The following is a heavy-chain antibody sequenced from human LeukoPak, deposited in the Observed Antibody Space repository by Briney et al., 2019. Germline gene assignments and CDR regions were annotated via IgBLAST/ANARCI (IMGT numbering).Heavy chain of an antibody. D-gene: IGHD3-10*01. Sequence: ASVKVSCKASGYTFTSDGISWVRQAPGQGLEWLGWISAHNGNTNYAQKLQGRVTMTIDTSTSTAYMELSRLRSDDTAVYYCATLQAYYYGSGSHFDYWGQGTLVTVSS. CDR3: ATLQAYYYGSGSHFDY. V-gene: IGHV1-18*01. CDR2: ISAHNGNT. J-gene: IGHJ4*02. CDR1: GYTFTSDG.